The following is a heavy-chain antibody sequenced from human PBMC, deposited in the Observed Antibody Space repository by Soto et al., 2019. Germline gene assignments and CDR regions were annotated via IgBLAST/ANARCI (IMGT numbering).Heavy chain of an antibody. CDR3: AKSGLAYCGGDCSDDAFDI. D-gene: IGHD2-21*02. CDR2: ISYDGSNK. J-gene: IGHJ3*02. V-gene: IGHV3-30*18. Sequence: GGSLRLSCAASGFTFSSYGMHWVRQAPGKGLEWVAVISYDGSNKYYADSVKGRFTISRDNSKNTLYLQMNSLRAEDTAVYYCAKSGLAYCGGDCSDDAFDIWGQGTMVTVS. CDR1: GFTFSSYG.